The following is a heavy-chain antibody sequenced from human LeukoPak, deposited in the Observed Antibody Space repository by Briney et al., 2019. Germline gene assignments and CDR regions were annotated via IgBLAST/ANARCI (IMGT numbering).Heavy chain of an antibody. CDR1: GGTFSSYA. J-gene: IGHJ4*02. D-gene: IGHD1-26*01. CDR3: ARPGGSGSYYLDY. V-gene: IGHV1-69*04. CDR2: IIPILGIA. Sequence: GASVKVSCKASGGTFSSYAISWVGQAPGQGLEWMGRIIPILGIANYAQKFQGRVTITADKSTSTAYMELSSLRSEDTAVYYCARPGGSGSYYLDYWGQGTLVTVSS.